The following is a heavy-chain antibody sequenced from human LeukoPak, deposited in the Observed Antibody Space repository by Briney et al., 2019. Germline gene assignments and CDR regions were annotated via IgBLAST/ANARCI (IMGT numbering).Heavy chain of an antibody. V-gene: IGHV3-48*02. Sequence: GGSLRLSCAASGFTFSSYSMNWVRQAPGKGLEWVSYISSSSSTIYYADSVKGRFTISRDNAKNSLYLQMNSLRDEDTAVYYCASDPLPDRAKPNFDYWGQGTLVTVSS. CDR1: GFTFSSYS. J-gene: IGHJ4*02. D-gene: IGHD3-10*01. CDR2: ISSSSSTI. CDR3: ASDPLPDRAKPNFDY.